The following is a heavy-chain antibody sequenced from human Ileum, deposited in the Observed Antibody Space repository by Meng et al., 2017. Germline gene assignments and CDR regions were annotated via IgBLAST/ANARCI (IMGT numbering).Heavy chain of an antibody. Sequence: QVGSWGVLVGPGGSLGLSCEASGLRFSDYYMNWIRQAPGKGLEWISYISSGGSVVYYADSVKGRFTISRDNAENSLYLQMNNLRAEDTAVYYCAREGFKDRGFSYDTWGQGTLVTVSS. D-gene: IGHD5-18*01. V-gene: IGHV3-11*01. CDR1: GLRFSDYY. J-gene: IGHJ4*02. CDR3: AREGFKDRGFSYDT. CDR2: ISSGGSVV.